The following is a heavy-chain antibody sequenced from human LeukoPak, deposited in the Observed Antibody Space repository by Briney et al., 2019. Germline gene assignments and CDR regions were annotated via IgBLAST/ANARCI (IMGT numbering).Heavy chain of an antibody. CDR3: ARAVPSRQAIDY. Sequence: PVGSLRLSCAASGVTFSNYAMHCVRQAPGKGLDWVAVVSFHGTDKFYADSVKGRFTISRDNSKNTLYLQMNSLIPEDTAVYYCARAVPSRQAIDYWGQGTLVTVSS. CDR1: GVTFSNYA. CDR2: VSFHGTDK. J-gene: IGHJ4*02. V-gene: IGHV3-30*04.